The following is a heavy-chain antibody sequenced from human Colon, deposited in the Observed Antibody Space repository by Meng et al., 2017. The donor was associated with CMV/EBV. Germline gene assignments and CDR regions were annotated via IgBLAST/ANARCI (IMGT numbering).Heavy chain of an antibody. Sequence: LRLSCNVSGGSINNGDDYWNWIRQHPGKGLEGIGYIYNSGSTYYNPSLKSRVTISIDTSINHFSLKVNSVTAADTAVYYCARGAWLRFDDWGQGILVTVSS. D-gene: IGHD5-12*01. CDR2: IYNSGST. V-gene: IGHV4-31*03. J-gene: IGHJ5*02. CDR3: ARGAWLRFDD. CDR1: GGSINNGDDY.